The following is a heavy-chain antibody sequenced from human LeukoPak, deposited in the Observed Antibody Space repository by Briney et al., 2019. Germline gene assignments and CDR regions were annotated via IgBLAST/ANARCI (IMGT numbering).Heavy chain of an antibody. CDR3: ARDQGSIILGYFDY. J-gene: IGHJ4*02. V-gene: IGHV4-59*01. CDR1: GGSISSYY. CDR2: IYYSGST. Sequence: PSETLSLTCTVSGGSISSYYWNWIRQPPGKGLEWIGYIYYSGSTNYNPSLKSRVTISVDTSKNQFSLRLSSVTAADTAVYYCARDQGSIILGYFDYWGQGTLVTVSS. D-gene: IGHD1-14*01.